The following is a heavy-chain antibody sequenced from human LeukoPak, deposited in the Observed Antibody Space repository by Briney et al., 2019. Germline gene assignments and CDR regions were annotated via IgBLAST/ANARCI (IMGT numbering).Heavy chain of an antibody. V-gene: IGHV3-7*01. CDR3: VNGVVKAYRFDY. CDR2: LKQDGSQK. Sequence: PGGSLRLSCAASEITFTNYWMTWVRQAPGKGLEWVASLKQDGSQKFYVDSVKGRFTISRDNAKNSLYLQMNSLRAEDTAVYYCVNGVVKAYRFDYWGQGTLVTVSS. D-gene: IGHD3-3*01. CDR1: EITFTNYW. J-gene: IGHJ4*02.